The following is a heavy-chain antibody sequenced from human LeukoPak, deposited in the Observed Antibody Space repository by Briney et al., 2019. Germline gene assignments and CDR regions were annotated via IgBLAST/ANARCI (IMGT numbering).Heavy chain of an antibody. D-gene: IGHD6-13*01. V-gene: IGHV3-21*01. CDR1: GFTFSTYT. Sequence: GGSLRLSCAASGFTFSTYTMNWVRQGPGKGLEWVSSISTSSGYIHYADSVKGRFTISRDNAKNSLLLQMNSLRAEDTAVYYCSRDIATAGHFAFDYWGQGTLVTVSS. CDR3: SRDIATAGHFAFDY. CDR2: ISTSSGYI. J-gene: IGHJ4*02.